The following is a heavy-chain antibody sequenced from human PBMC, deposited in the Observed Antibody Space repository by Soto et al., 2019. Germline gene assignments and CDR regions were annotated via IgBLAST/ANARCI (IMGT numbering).Heavy chain of an antibody. V-gene: IGHV4-59*01. Sequence: PSETLSLTCTVSGGSISSYYWSWIRQPPGKGLEWIGYIYYSGSTNYNPSLKSRVTISVDTSKNQSSLKLSSVTAADTAVYYCARAWSTVTHNWFDPWGQGTLVTVSS. CDR3: ARAWSTVTHNWFDP. D-gene: IGHD4-17*01. CDR2: IYYSGST. CDR1: GGSISSYY. J-gene: IGHJ5*02.